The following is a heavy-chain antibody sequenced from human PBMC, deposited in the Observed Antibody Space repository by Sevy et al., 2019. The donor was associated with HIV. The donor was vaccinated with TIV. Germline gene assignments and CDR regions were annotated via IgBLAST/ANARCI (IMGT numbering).Heavy chain of an antibody. CDR1: GYTLTELS. D-gene: IGHD3-10*01. CDR3: ATDTRLVYENRGSYYYYGMDV. J-gene: IGHJ6*02. V-gene: IGHV1-24*01. Sequence: ASVKVSCKVSGYTLTELSMHWVRQAPGKGLEWMGGFDPEDGETIYAQKFQGRVTMTEDTSTDTAYMELSSLRSEDTAVYYCATDTRLVYENRGSYYYYGMDVWGQGTTVTVSS. CDR2: FDPEDGET.